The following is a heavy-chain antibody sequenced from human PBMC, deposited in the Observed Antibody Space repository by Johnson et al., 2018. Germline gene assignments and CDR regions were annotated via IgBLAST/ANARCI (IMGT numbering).Heavy chain of an antibody. D-gene: IGHD2-2*01. J-gene: IGHJ6*03. CDR1: GFTFSGSA. CDR3: TRNQDIVVVPAGDYYYYYYMDV. Sequence: VQLVESGGGLVQXGGSLKLXCAASGFTFSGSAMHWVRQASGKGLEWVGRIRSKANSYATAYAASVKGRFTISRDDSKNTAYLQMNSLKTADKAVYYCTRNQDIVVVPAGDYYYYYYMDVWGKGTTVTVSS. CDR2: IRSKANSYAT. V-gene: IGHV3-73*01.